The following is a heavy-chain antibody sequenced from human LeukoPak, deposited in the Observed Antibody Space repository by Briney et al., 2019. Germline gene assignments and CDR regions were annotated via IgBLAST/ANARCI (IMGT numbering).Heavy chain of an antibody. D-gene: IGHD6-13*01. V-gene: IGHV1-69*05. CDR2: ISPIFGTA. Sequence: SVKVSCKASGGTFSSYAISWVRQAPGQGLEWMGGISPIFGTANYAQKFQGRVTITTDESTSTAYMELSSLRSEDTAVYYCARTIAAAGTPRDYYYYMDVWGKGTTVTVSS. CDR1: GGTFSSYA. J-gene: IGHJ6*03. CDR3: ARTIAAAGTPRDYYYYMDV.